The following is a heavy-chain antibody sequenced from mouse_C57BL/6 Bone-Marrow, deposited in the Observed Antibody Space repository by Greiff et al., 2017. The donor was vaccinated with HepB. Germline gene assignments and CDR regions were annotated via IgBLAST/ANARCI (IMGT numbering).Heavy chain of an antibody. D-gene: IGHD1-1*01. CDR2: ISSGGSYT. J-gene: IGHJ3*01. Sequence: EVQRVESGGDLVKPGGSLKLSCAASGFTFSSYGMSWVRQTPDKRLEWVATISSGGSYTYYPDSVKGRFTISRDNAKNTLYLQMSSLKSEDTAMYYCARQYYGSSYVGFAYWGQGTLVTVSA. V-gene: IGHV5-6*01. CDR1: GFTFSSYG. CDR3: ARQYYGSSYVGFAY.